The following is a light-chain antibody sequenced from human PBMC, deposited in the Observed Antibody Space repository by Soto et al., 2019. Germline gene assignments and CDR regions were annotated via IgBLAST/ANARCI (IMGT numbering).Light chain of an antibody. J-gene: IGLJ1*01. V-gene: IGLV2-14*01. Sequence: QSVLTQPASVSGSPGQSIIISCTGTSSDVGGYNYVSWYQQHPGKGPKLMIYEVSNRPSGVSNRFSGSRSGNTASLTISGLQAEDEADYYCSSYTSINSYVFGSGTKVTVL. CDR1: SSDVGGYNY. CDR2: EVS. CDR3: SSYTSINSYV.